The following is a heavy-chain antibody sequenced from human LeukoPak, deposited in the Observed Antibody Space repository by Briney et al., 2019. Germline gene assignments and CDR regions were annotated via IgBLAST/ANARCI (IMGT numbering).Heavy chain of an antibody. J-gene: IGHJ3*02. V-gene: IGHV1-8*03. CDR2: MNPNSGNT. CDR3: ARGGLYCSSTSCYEDAFDI. CDR1: GYTFTSYD. Sequence: ASVKVSCKASGYTFTSYDINWVRQATGQGLEWMGWMNPNSGNTGYAQKFQGRVTITRNTSISTAYMELSSLRSEVTAVYYCARGGLYCSSTSCYEDAFDIWGQGTMVTVSS. D-gene: IGHD2-2*01.